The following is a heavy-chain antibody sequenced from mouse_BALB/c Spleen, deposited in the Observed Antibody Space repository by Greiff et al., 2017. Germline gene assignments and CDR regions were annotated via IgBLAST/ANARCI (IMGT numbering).Heavy chain of an antibody. D-gene: IGHD2-4*01. CDR1: GFTFSSYA. CDR3: ARGSYDYDDYFDY. V-gene: IGHV5-6-5*01. CDR2: ISSGGSP. J-gene: IGHJ2*01. Sequence: EVQLVESGGGLVKPGGSLKLSCAASGFTFSSYAMSWVRQTPEKRLEWVASISSGGSPYYPDSVKGRFTISRDNARNILYLQMSSLRSEDTAMYYCARGSYDYDDYFDYWGQGTTLTVSS.